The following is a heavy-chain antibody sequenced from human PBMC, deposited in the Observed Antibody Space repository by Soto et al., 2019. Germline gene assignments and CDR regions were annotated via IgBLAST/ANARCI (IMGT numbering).Heavy chain of an antibody. CDR2: INHSGST. V-gene: IGHV4-34*01. J-gene: IGHJ4*02. CDR1: GGSFSGYY. CDR3: ARGGLMITFGGVAYDY. Sequence: PSETLSLTCAVYGGSFSGYYRSWIRQPPGKGLEWIGEINHSGSTNYNPSLKSRVTISVDTSKNQFSLKLSSVTAADTAVYYCARGGLMITFGGVAYDYWGQGTLVTVSS. D-gene: IGHD3-16*01.